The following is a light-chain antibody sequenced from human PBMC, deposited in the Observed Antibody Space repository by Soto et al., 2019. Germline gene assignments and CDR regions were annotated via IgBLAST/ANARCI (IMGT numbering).Light chain of an antibody. CDR3: QQSYSTTWT. V-gene: IGKV1-39*01. Sequence: DIQMTQSPSSLSASVGDRVTITCRASQGISTSLNWYQQKPGKAPKLLIYAASSLQSGVPSRFSGSGSETDFTLTISGLQHEDFETYSCQQSYSTTWTLGQGTKVDIK. CDR2: AAS. J-gene: IGKJ1*01. CDR1: QGISTS.